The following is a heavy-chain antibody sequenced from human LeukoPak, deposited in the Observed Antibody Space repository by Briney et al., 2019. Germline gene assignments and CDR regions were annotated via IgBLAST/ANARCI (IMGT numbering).Heavy chain of an antibody. D-gene: IGHD3-22*01. Sequence: ASVKVSCQASDYTFTSFGITWVRQAPGQGLEWMGWISAYNGNINYAQKFQGRVTMTTDTSTSTAYMELRSLRSDDTAVYYCARDAKVRYYYDSSGSHNWFDPWGQGTLVTVSS. V-gene: IGHV1-18*01. CDR1: DYTFTSFG. CDR2: ISAYNGNI. J-gene: IGHJ5*02. CDR3: ARDAKVRYYYDSSGSHNWFDP.